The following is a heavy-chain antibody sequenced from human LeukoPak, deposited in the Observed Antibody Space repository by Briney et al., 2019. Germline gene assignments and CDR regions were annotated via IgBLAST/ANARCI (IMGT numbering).Heavy chain of an antibody. Sequence: GGSLRLSCAASGFTFSSYVMQWVRQAPGKGLEGVAVIWYDGSNKYYADSVECRLTISSDNTENSMNLQMNSMRALDTDVNYWESDGADKYLVAQDYYAMDMWGQGTTVTVSS. CDR1: GFTFSSYV. D-gene: IGHD2-15*01. CDR3: ESDGADKYLVAQDYYAMDM. CDR2: IWYDGSNK. J-gene: IGHJ6*02. V-gene: IGHV3-33*01.